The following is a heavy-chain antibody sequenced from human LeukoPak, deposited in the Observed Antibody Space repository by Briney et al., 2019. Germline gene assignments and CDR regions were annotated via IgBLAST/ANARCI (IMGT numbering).Heavy chain of an antibody. CDR2: IIPIFGTA. CDR3: ARDPNSGYDLYNWFDP. J-gene: IGHJ5*02. V-gene: IGHV1-69*01. Sequence: SVKVSCKASGGTFSSYAISWVRQAPGQGLEWMGGIIPIFGTANYAQKFQGRVTITADESTSTAYMELSSLRSEDTAVYYCARDPNSGYDLYNWFDPWGQGTLVTVS. D-gene: IGHD5-12*01. CDR1: GGTFSSYA.